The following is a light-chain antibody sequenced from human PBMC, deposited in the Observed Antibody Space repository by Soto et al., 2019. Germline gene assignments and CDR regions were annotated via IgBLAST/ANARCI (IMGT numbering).Light chain of an antibody. CDR2: EVS. CDR3: SSYTSSSTPV. V-gene: IGLV2-14*01. Sequence: QSALTQPASVSGSPGQSITISCTGTSSDVGGYNYVSWYHQHPGKAPKLMIFEVSNRPSGVSNRFSGSKSGNTASLTISGLQAEDEADYYCSSYTSSSTPVFGGGTQLTVL. J-gene: IGLJ2*01. CDR1: SSDVGGYNY.